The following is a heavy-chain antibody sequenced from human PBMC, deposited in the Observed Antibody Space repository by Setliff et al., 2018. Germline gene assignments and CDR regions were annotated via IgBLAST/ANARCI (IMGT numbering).Heavy chain of an antibody. CDR2: ISGSGGST. CDR1: GFTFSSYA. CDR3: AKNGFGVVALGVNNWFDP. Sequence: PGGSLRLSCAASGFTFSSYAMSWVRQVPGKGLEGVSAISGSGGSTYYPDSVKGRVTIDRDNSTNTLYLQLNSLRAEDTAVYYCAKNGFGVVALGVNNWFDPWGQGTLVTVSS. J-gene: IGHJ5*02. D-gene: IGHD3-10*01. V-gene: IGHV3-23*01.